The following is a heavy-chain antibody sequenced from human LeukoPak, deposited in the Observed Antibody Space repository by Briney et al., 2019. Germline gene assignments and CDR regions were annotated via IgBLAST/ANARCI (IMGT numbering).Heavy chain of an antibody. V-gene: IGHV3-7*01. D-gene: IGHD3-22*01. Sequence: GSLRLSCAASGFTFSSYWMSWVRQAPGKGLEWVANIKQDGSEKYYVDSVKGRFTISRDNAKNSLYLQMNSLRAEDTAVYYCARAGYYDSSGYPPHDAFDIWGQGTMVTVSS. CDR3: ARAGYYDSSGYPPHDAFDI. CDR1: GFTFSSYW. CDR2: IKQDGSEK. J-gene: IGHJ3*02.